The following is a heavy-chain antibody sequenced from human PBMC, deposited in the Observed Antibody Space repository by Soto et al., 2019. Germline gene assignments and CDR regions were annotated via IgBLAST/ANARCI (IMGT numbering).Heavy chain of an antibody. CDR3: AGTTSLQWYYMDV. Sequence: PSETLSLTCSVSGGSISISGSYWGWIRQPPGKGLEWIATIYYTGSTYYNPSLKSRVTISVDTSNNLFSLNLSSVTAADTAVYNCAGTTSLQWYYMDVWDKGTTVTVSS. J-gene: IGHJ6*03. D-gene: IGHD1-7*01. CDR1: GGSISISGSY. CDR2: IYYTGST. V-gene: IGHV4-39*01.